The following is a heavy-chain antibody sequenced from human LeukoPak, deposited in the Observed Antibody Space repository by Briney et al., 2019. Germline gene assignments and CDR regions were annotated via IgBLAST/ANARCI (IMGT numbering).Heavy chain of an antibody. CDR2: IYGGDDT. CDR1: GFTVSSNY. J-gene: IGHJ4*02. V-gene: IGHV3-66*01. CDR3: ARGPYNWNYPRGFLDY. D-gene: IGHD1-7*01. Sequence: GGSLRLSCAASGFTVSSNYMTWVRQAPGKGLEWVSVIYGGDDTHYADSVKGRFTISRDNSKNTLSLQMNSLRSEDTAVDYCARGPYNWNYPRGFLDYWGQGTLVTVSS.